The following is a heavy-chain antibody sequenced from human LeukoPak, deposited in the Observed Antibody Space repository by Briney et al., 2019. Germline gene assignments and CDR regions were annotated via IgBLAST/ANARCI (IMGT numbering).Heavy chain of an antibody. D-gene: IGHD6-6*01. CDR1: GGSISSSSYY. CDR3: ARSLSAARRAYYYYYYMDV. Sequence: SETLSLTCTVSGGSISSSSYYWGWIRQPPGKGLEWIGSIYYSGSTYYNPSLKSRVTISVDTSKNQFSLKLSSVTAADTAVYYCARSLSAARRAYYYYYYMDVWGKGTTVTVSS. V-gene: IGHV4-39*07. CDR2: IYYSGST. J-gene: IGHJ6*03.